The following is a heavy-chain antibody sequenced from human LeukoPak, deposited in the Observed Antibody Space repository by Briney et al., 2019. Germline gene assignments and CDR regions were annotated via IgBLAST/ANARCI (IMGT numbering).Heavy chain of an antibody. V-gene: IGHV4-31*03. D-gene: IGHD7-27*01. CDR1: GGSISSGGYC. Sequence: SQTLSLTCTVSGGSISSGGYCWSWIRQHPGKGLEWIGYIYYSGSTYYNPSLKSRVTISVDTSKNQFSLKLSSVTAADTAVYYCASIKQLWGRDYWGQGTLVTVSS. CDR2: IYYSGST. J-gene: IGHJ4*02. CDR3: ASIKQLWGRDY.